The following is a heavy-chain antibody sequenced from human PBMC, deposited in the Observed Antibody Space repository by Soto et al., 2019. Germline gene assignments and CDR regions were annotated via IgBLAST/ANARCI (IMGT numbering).Heavy chain of an antibody. V-gene: IGHV3-30-3*01. Sequence: QVQLVESGGGVVQPGRSLRLSCAASGLAFSSYAMHWVRQAPGKGLEWVAVISYDGSNKYYADSVKGRFTISRDNSKNTLYLKMNSLRAEDTAVYYGASDLSGSGDWGQGTLVTVSS. CDR1: GLAFSSYA. D-gene: IGHD3-10*01. CDR2: ISYDGSNK. CDR3: ASDLSGSGD. J-gene: IGHJ4*02.